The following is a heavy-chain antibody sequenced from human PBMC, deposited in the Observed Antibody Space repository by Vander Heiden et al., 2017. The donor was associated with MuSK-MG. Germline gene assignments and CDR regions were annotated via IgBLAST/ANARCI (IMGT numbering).Heavy chain of an antibody. D-gene: IGHD6-13*01. V-gene: IGHV4-31*01. J-gene: IGHJ4*02. CDR1: VGPISSGGYY. CDR3: AREEAATGYFDY. Sequence: VQLQESGPGLVKPSQTLSLTSTFSVGPISSGGYYWNWIRQQPGKGLEWIGYIYYSGSTYYNPSLKSLVTMSVDTSKNQFSLKLSSVTAADTAVYYCAREEAATGYFDYWGQGTLVTVSS. CDR2: IYYSGST.